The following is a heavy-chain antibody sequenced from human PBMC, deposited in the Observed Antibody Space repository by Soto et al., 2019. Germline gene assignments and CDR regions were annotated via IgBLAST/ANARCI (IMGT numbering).Heavy chain of an antibody. J-gene: IGHJ6*02. CDR2: INAGNGNT. Sequence: ASVKVSCKASGYTFTRYAMHWVRQAPGQRLEWMGWINAGNGNTKYSQKFQGRVTISRDTSASTAYMELSSLRSEDTAVYHCARDIQGGSSSWLYYYYYGMDVWGQGTTVTVSS. CDR1: GYTFTRYA. V-gene: IGHV1-3*01. D-gene: IGHD6-13*01. CDR3: ARDIQGGSSSWLYYYYYGMDV.